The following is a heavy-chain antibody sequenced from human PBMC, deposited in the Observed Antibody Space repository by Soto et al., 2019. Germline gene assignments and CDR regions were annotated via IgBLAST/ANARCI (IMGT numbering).Heavy chain of an antibody. Sequence: QITLKESGPTLVKPTQTLTLTCTFSGFSLSTSGVGVGWIRQPPGKALEWLALIYWDDDKRYSPSLKSRLTISKDTSKNQLVLTMPNMDPVDTATYYCAHRLGYYYGSGSYYKRWFDTWGQGTLVTVSS. V-gene: IGHV2-5*02. J-gene: IGHJ5*02. CDR3: AHRLGYYYGSGSYYKRWFDT. D-gene: IGHD3-10*01. CDR1: GFSLSTSGVG. CDR2: IYWDDDK.